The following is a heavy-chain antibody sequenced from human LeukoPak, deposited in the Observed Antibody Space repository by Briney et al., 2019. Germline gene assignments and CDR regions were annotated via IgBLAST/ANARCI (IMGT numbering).Heavy chain of an antibody. J-gene: IGHJ4*02. Sequence: QSGGSLRLSCAASGFTFRNYAMHWVRQAPGKGLEYVSGVSSNGASTSYATSVKGRFTISRDNSKNTLYLQMGGLRTEDMAVYYCARGGYRISEIFDYWGQGTQVTVSS. CDR3: ARGGYRISEIFDY. CDR1: GFTFRNYA. D-gene: IGHD5-18*01. V-gene: IGHV3-64*01. CDR2: VSSNGAST.